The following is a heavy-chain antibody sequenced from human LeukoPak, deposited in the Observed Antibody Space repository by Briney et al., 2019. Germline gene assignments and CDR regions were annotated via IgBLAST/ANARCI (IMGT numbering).Heavy chain of an antibody. CDR2: IGAYNGNT. CDR1: GYTFTGYY. J-gene: IGHJ4*02. V-gene: IGHV1-18*04. CDR3: ARDYGSGSFRDFDY. Sequence: ASVKVSCKASGYTFTGYYMHWVRQAPGQGLEWMGWIGAYNGNTNYARKLQGRVTMTTDTSTSTAYMELRSLRSDDTAVYYCARDYGSGSFRDFDYWGQGTLVTVSS. D-gene: IGHD3-10*01.